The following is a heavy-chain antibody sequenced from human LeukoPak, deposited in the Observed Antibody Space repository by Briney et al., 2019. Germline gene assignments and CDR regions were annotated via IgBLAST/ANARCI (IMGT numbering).Heavy chain of an antibody. V-gene: IGHV4-39*01. D-gene: IGHD3-22*01. CDR3: ARHHGYYDGSGYEWFDP. J-gene: IGHJ5*02. CDR2: ISYSGST. Sequence: SETLSHTCTVSGGSISSNIYYWGWIRQSPGKGLEWIGSISYSGSTHYNPSLKSRLTISVDRSNNHFSLRLSSVTAADTAVYYCARHHGYYDGSGYEWFDPWGQGTLVTVSS. CDR1: GGSISSNIYY.